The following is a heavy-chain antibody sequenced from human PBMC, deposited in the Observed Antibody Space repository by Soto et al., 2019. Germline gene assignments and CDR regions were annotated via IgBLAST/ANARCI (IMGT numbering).Heavy chain of an antibody. V-gene: IGHV3-7*01. CDR2: IKLDGSEE. J-gene: IGHJ3*02. Sequence: GVSRISKKPGKGLEWVANIKLDGSEEYYVDSVKGRFTISRDNVKNSLYLQMNSLRAEDTAVYYCARPWKSDYTADAFDICGQGTLVTLSS. CDR3: ARPWKSDYTADAFDI. CDR1: G. D-gene: IGHD3-10*01.